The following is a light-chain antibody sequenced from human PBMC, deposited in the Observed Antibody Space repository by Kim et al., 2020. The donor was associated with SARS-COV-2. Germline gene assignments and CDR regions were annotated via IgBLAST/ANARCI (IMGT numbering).Light chain of an antibody. J-gene: IGKJ2*01. CDR2: GVF. CDR1: QSIGDY. CDR3: QQSHSTPYT. Sequence: DIQMTQSPSSLSASVGVRVTITCRAGQSIGDYLNWYQVKPGKAPKLLIYGVFSLQSGVPSRFSGSGSATDFTLTISSLEPEDFATYYCQQSHSTPYTFGQGTKLEI. V-gene: IGKV1-39*01.